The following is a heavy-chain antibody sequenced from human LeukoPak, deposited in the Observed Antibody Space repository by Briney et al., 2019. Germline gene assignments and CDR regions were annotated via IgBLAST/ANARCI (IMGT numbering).Heavy chain of an antibody. CDR3: ARYPTYYYYMDV. Sequence: PSETLSLTCTVSGGSISSFYWSWIRQPPGKGLEWIGYIYYSGNTNYNPSLKSGVTLSVDTSKNQLSLKLSSVTAADTAVYYCARYPTYYYYMDVWGKGTTVTVSS. V-gene: IGHV4-59*01. CDR1: GGSISSFY. CDR2: IYYSGNT. J-gene: IGHJ6*03.